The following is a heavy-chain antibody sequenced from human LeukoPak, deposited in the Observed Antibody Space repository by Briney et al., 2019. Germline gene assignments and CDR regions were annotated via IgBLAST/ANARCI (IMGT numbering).Heavy chain of an antibody. CDR1: GGSISNYW. CDR3: ARGYSSSWNYFDY. Sequence: PSETLSLTCTVSGGSISNYWWSWIRQPPGKGLEWIGYVFDSGGTNYNPSLKSRVTISVDTSMKQFSLKLSSVTAADTAVYYCARGYSSSWNYFDYWGQGTLVTVSS. V-gene: IGHV4-59*01. CDR2: VFDSGGT. J-gene: IGHJ4*02. D-gene: IGHD6-13*01.